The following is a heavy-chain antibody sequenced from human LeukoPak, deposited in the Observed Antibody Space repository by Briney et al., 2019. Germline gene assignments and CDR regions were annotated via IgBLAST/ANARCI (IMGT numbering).Heavy chain of an antibody. J-gene: IGHJ6*02. V-gene: IGHV3-21*01. Sequence: GGSLRLSCAASRFTFSSYGMNWVRQAPGKGLEWVSSISSRSSYIYYADSVKGRFTISRDNAKNSLYLQMNSLRAEDTAVYYCARDRLPYIAAAANGIHGMDVWGQGTTVTVSS. CDR2: ISSRSSYI. CDR3: ARDRLPYIAAAANGIHGMDV. D-gene: IGHD6-13*01. CDR1: RFTFSSYG.